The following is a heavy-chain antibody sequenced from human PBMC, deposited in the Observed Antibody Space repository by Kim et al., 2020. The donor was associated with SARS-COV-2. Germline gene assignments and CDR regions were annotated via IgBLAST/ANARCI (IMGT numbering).Heavy chain of an antibody. V-gene: IGHV6-1*01. CDR3: AREDYGGDSRGFDY. D-gene: IGHD2-21*02. Sequence: SQTLSLTCAISGDSVSSKSAAWNWVRQSPSRGLEWLGRTFYRYKWYNEYALSVKSRITITPDTSKNQFSLQLNSVTPEDTALYYCAREDYGGDSRGFDYWGQGTLVTVSS. CDR2: TFYRYKWYN. J-gene: IGHJ4*02. CDR1: GDSVSSKSAA.